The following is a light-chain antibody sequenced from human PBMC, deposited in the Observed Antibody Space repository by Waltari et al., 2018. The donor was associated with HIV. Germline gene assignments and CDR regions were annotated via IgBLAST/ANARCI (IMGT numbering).Light chain of an antibody. CDR2: AAS. CDR3: HQYDVWPLT. CDR1: QRVGNN. V-gene: IGKV3-15*01. Sequence: EIVMTQSPATLSVSSGEGATISCRASQRVGNNFCCYQQKPAHAARLLIYAASTRTTDIPARFSGTGYGTEFTLTISSLQSEDFAVYHCHQYDVWPLTFGGGTKVEI. J-gene: IGKJ4*01.